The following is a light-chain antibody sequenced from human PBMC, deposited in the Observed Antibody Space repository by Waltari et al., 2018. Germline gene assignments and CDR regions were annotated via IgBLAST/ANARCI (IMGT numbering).Light chain of an antibody. V-gene: IGLV3-21*04. CDR2: YDT. CDR3: QVWDGSSDHVL. Sequence: SDVLTQPPSVSLAPGKTARITCGENNIGSNSVHWYQQKPGQAPVLVIYYDTDRPSGIPERFSGYNSGSTATLTISRVEAGDEADYYCQVWDGSSDHVLFGGGTKLTVL. J-gene: IGLJ2*01. CDR1: NIGSNS.